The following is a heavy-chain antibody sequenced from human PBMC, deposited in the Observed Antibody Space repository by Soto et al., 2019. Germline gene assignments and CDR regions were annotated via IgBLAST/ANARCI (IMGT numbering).Heavy chain of an antibody. D-gene: IGHD1-26*01. J-gene: IGHJ4*02. Sequence: RESLRLSCAASGFPFSSYAMSWVRQAPGKGLEWVSAISGSGGSTYYADSVKGRFTISRDNSKNTLYLQMNSLRAEDTAVYYCPKGWGGATHVSFVDWCQGTLVTAFS. CDR1: GFPFSSYA. V-gene: IGHV3-23*01. CDR2: ISGSGGST. CDR3: PKGWGGATHVSFVD.